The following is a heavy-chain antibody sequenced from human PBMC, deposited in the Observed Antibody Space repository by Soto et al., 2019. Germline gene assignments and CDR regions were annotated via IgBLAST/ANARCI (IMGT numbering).Heavy chain of an antibody. CDR1: GYTFTSYY. CDR3: ARDFYYDSSGYSDNWFDP. Sequence: GASVKVSCKASGYTFTSYYMHWARQAPGQGLEWMGGIIPIVGTANYAQKFQGRVAITADESTSTAYMELSSLRSEDTAVYYCARDFYYDSSGYSDNWFDPWGQGTLVTVSS. V-gene: IGHV1-69*13. J-gene: IGHJ5*02. D-gene: IGHD3-22*01. CDR2: IIPIVGTA.